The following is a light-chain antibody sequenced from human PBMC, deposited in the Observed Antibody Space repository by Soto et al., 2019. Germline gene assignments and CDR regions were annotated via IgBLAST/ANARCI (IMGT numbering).Light chain of an antibody. Sequence: DIQMTQSPSTLSGSVGDRVTITCRASQTISSWLAWYQQKPGKAPKLLIYKASTLKSGDPSRFSGSGSGTAFTLTISSLQPDDFATYYCQHYNSYSEAFGQGTKVEL. CDR1: QTISSW. J-gene: IGKJ1*01. V-gene: IGKV1-5*03. CDR3: QHYNSYSEA. CDR2: KAS.